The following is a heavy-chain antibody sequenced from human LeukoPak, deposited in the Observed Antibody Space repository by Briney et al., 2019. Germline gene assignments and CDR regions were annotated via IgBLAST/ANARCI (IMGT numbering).Heavy chain of an antibody. Sequence: SETLSLTCTVSGGSISSSSYYWGWIRQPPGKGLEWIGSIYYSGSTYYSTSLKSRVTISVDTSKNQFSLKLSSVTAADTAVYYCATFQDYYDSSGYYRPFDYWGQGTLVTVSS. CDR3: ATFQDYYDSSGYYRPFDY. CDR1: GGSISSSSYY. V-gene: IGHV4-39*01. CDR2: IYYSGST. J-gene: IGHJ4*02. D-gene: IGHD3-22*01.